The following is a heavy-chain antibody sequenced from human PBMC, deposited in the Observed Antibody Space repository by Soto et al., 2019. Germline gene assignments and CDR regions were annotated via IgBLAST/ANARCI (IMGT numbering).Heavy chain of an antibody. J-gene: IGHJ4*02. CDR1: GFTFTSSA. V-gene: IGHV1-58*01. CDR2: IVVGSGNT. D-gene: IGHD6-6*01. Sequence: GASVKVSCKASGFTFTSSAVQWVRQARGQRLEWIGWIVVGSGNTNYAQKFQERVTITRDMSASTAYMELSSLRSEDTAVYYCAADPGGASIAARHWGQGTLVTVSS. CDR3: AADPGGASIAARH.